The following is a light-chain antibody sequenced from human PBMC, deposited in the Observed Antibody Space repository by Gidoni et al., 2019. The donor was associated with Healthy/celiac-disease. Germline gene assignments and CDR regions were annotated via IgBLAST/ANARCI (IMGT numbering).Light chain of an antibody. Sequence: EIVMTQSPATLSVSPGERATLSCRASQSVSSNLAWYQQKPGQAPRLHIYGASTRATGIPARFSGSGSGTEFTLTISSLQSEDFAVYYCQQYNNWPYTFXQXTKLEIK. J-gene: IGKJ2*01. CDR3: QQYNNWPYT. CDR2: GAS. V-gene: IGKV3-15*01. CDR1: QSVSSN.